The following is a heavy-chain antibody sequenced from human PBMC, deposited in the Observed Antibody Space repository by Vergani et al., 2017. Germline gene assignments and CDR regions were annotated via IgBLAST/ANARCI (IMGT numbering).Heavy chain of an antibody. J-gene: IGHJ4*02. V-gene: IGHV1-46*03. CDR1: GYTLTDYW. Sequence: VQLVQSGAEVKKPGTTVKISCKVSGYTLTDYWMHWVRQAPGQGLEWMGIINPSGGSTTYAQQFQGRLTMTRDTSTSTVYMDLSNLRSEDTAVYYCARPHGDILPPDPRRLDYWGQGTLVTVSS. CDR3: ARPHGDILPPDPRRLDY. D-gene: IGHD3-10*01. CDR2: INPSGGST.